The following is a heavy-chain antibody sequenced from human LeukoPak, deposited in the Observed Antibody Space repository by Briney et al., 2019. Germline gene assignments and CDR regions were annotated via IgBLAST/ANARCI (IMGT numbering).Heavy chain of an antibody. V-gene: IGHV3-23*01. Sequence: PGGSLRLSCAASGFTFSSYAMSWVRQAPGKGLEWVSGISTSGGSTSYADSVKGRFTISRDNPRNTPYMQMNSLRVEDTAVYYCAIMHRYYDGSGYWVQWGQGSLVTVSS. CDR2: ISTSGGST. CDR3: AIMHRYYDGSGYWVQ. J-gene: IGHJ4*02. CDR1: GFTFSSYA. D-gene: IGHD3-22*01.